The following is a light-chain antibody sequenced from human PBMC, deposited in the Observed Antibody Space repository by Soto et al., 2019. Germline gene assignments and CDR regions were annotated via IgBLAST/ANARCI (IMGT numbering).Light chain of an antibody. J-gene: IGKJ3*01. CDR1: QDIKTY. V-gene: IGKV1-9*01. CDR2: GTF. Sequence: IQLTQSPSSLSASVGDRVSITCRASQDIKTYLAWYQQERGKAPKLLISGTFTLQSGVPSRFNGSGSGTDFILTISRLQPEDFATYYCQHLNNYPPFTFGPGTKVDLE. CDR3: QHLNNYPPFT.